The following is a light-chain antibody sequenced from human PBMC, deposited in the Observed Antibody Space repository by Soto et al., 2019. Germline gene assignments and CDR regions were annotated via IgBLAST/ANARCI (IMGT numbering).Light chain of an antibody. Sequence: DIQMTQSPSTPSASVGDRVTITCRASQSISSWLAWYQQKPGTAPKLLIYKASTLESGVPSRFSGSGSGTEFTLTISTLQPDDFATYYCQQYVTAFRSFGQGTKVDIK. CDR1: QSISSW. CDR2: KAS. CDR3: QQYVTAFRS. J-gene: IGKJ1*01. V-gene: IGKV1-5*03.